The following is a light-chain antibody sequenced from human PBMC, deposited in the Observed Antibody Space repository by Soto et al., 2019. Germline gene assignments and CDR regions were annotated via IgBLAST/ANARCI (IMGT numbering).Light chain of an antibody. CDR1: QAITNY. Sequence: DIQMTQSLSSLSASVGDRVTITCRASQAITNYLAWYQQKPGKVPKLLIYAASTLQSGVPSRFSGSRSGTDFTLTISSLQPEDVATYYCQKYNSAPLTFGGGTKVEIK. J-gene: IGKJ4*01. V-gene: IGKV1-27*01. CDR2: AAS. CDR3: QKYNSAPLT.